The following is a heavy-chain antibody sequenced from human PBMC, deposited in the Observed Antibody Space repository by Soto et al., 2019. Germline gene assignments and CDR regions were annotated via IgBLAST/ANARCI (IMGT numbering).Heavy chain of an antibody. D-gene: IGHD2-2*01. CDR1: GGSINSGAYF. CDR3: SRQFCSAICSRGGAFDI. J-gene: IGHJ3*02. CDR2: IYNSGSD. V-gene: IGHV4-31*03. Sequence: QVQLQESGPGLVTPSQTLSLSCSVSGGSINSGAYFWSWIRQYPEKGLEWIGYIYNSGSDYYSPSINSRVALSLDASENQFSLRLSSVTAADTAVYYCSRQFCSAICSRGGAFDIWGQGTMVTLSS.